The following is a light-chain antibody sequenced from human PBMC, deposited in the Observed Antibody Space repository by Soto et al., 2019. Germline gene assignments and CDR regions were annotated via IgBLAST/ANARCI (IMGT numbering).Light chain of an antibody. CDR1: SSDADYSKY. Sequence: QSALSQPASVSGSPAQSNTISCIGTSSDADYSKYVSWYQHHPCTAPTLLIYAVSLRPSGASSRSSGSNSGNTASLTISGLQTDDEAVYYCSSYTRSSPVFGTGTKVTVL. CDR3: SSYTRSSPV. V-gene: IGLV2-14*01. CDR2: AVS. J-gene: IGLJ1*01.